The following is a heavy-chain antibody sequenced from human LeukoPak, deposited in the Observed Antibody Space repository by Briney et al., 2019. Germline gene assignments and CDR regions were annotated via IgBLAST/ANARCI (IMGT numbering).Heavy chain of an antibody. CDR3: AKDRTDIVVVPAASGY. J-gene: IGHJ4*02. Sequence: GGSLRLSCAASGFTVGSSFMTWVRQAPGKGLEWVSVIFSDGTTYYTDSVKGRFTISRDNSKNTLYLQLNSLSAEDTAVYYCAKDRTDIVVVPAASGYWGQGTLVTVSS. CDR2: IFSDGTT. CDR1: GFTVGSSF. V-gene: IGHV3-53*01. D-gene: IGHD2-2*01.